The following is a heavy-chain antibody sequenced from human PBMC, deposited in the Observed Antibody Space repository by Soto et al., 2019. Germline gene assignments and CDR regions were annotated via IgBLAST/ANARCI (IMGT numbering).Heavy chain of an antibody. CDR2: ISSSGSTI. CDR1: GFTFSDYY. CDR3: ARTQGGCSSTSCYYYYYYMDD. V-gene: IGHV3-11*01. Sequence: QVQLVESGGGLVKPGGSLRLSCAASGFTFSDYYMSWIRQAPGKGLEWVSYISSSGSTIYYADSVKGRFTVSRDNAKNTLYLEITSLRAEDTAVYYCARTQGGCSSTSCYYYYYYMDDWGKETKVTVSS. J-gene: IGHJ6*03. D-gene: IGHD2-2*01.